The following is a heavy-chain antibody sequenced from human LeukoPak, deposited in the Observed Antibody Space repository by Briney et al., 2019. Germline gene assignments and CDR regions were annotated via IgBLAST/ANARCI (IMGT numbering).Heavy chain of an antibody. CDR2: MNPNSGNT. V-gene: IGHV1-8*02. CDR3: ARDFFNYYDKGT. CDR1: GYTFTSYY. D-gene: IGHD3-22*01. Sequence: ASVKVSCKASGYTFTSYYMHWVRQATGQGLEWMGWMNPNSGNTGYAQKFQDRVTMTRNTSISTAYMELSSLRSEDTAVYYCARDFFNYYDKGTWGQGTLVTVSS. J-gene: IGHJ5*02.